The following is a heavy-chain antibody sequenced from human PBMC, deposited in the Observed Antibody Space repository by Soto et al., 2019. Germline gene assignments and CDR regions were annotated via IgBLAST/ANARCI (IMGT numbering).Heavy chain of an antibody. Sequence: PSETLSLTCTVSGGSISSYYWSWIRQPPGKGLEWIGYIYYSGSTNYNPSLKSRVTISVDTSKNQFSLKLSSATAADTAVYYCARADSSGIAAFDIWGQGTMVTVSS. D-gene: IGHD3-22*01. CDR3: ARADSSGIAAFDI. V-gene: IGHV4-59*01. CDR2: IYYSGST. J-gene: IGHJ3*02. CDR1: GGSISSYY.